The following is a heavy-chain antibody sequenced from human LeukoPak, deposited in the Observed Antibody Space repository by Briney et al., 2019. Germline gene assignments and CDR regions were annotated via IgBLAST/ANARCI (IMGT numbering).Heavy chain of an antibody. CDR3: AKGTHYYDSSGYLDY. D-gene: IGHD3-22*01. CDR2: ISYDGSNK. CDR1: GFTFSSYG. V-gene: IGHV3-30*18. J-gene: IGHJ4*02. Sequence: GGSLRLSCAASGFTFSSYGMHWVRQAPGKGLEWVAVISYDGSNKYYADSVKGRFTISRDNSKNTQYLQMNSLRAEDTAVYYCAKGTHYYDSSGYLDYWGQGTLVTVSS.